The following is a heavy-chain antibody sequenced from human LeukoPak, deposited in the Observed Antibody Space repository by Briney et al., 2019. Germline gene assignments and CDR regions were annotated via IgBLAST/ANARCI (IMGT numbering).Heavy chain of an antibody. V-gene: IGHV4-30-4*01. Sequence: PSETLSLTCTVSGGSISSYYWSWIRQPPGKGLEWIGYIHYNGNTYYNPSLKNRVIISLDTSENQFSLKLSSVTAADTAVYYCARGGRPFEAFDIWGQGTMVTVSS. CDR2: IHYNGNT. D-gene: IGHD3-16*01. CDR1: GGSISSYY. J-gene: IGHJ3*02. CDR3: ARGGRPFEAFDI.